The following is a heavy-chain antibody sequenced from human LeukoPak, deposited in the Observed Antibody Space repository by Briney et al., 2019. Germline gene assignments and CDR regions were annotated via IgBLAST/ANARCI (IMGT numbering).Heavy chain of an antibody. D-gene: IGHD3-22*01. CDR1: GGSISSGSYY. Sequence: SQTLSLTCTVSGGSISSGSYYWSWIRQPAGKGLEWVGRIYTSGSTNYNPSLKSRVTISVDTSKNQFSLKLTSVTAADTAVYYCARSGLTYYYDSSGYYYPGYWGQGTLVTVSS. CDR2: IYTSGST. J-gene: IGHJ4*02. V-gene: IGHV4-61*02. CDR3: ARSGLTYYYDSSGYYYPGY.